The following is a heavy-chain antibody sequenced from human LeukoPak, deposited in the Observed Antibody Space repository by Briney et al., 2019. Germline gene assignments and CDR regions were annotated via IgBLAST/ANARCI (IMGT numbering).Heavy chain of an antibody. J-gene: IGHJ1*01. D-gene: IGHD1-26*01. V-gene: IGHV3-7*03. CDR2: IRQDESQN. CDR3: AKKVVVGATSPYSDFQD. CDR1: GFIFTNFF. Sequence: PGGSLRLSCAASGFIFTNFFMSWVRQAPGKGLEWVASIRQDESQNYYVDSVKGRFTISRDNAKNSLYLQMNSLRAEDTALYYCAKKVVVGATSPYSDFQDWGQGTLVTVSS.